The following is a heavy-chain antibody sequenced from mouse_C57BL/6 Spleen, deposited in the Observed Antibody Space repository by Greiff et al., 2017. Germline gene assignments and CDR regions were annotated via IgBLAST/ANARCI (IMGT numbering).Heavy chain of an antibody. J-gene: IGHJ2*01. CDR1: GFNFNNTY. V-gene: IGHV14-3*01. Sequence: VQLQQSVAELVRPGASVKLSCTASGFNFNNTYMPWVKQRPEQGLEWIGRIDPANGNTKYAPKFQGKATITADTSSNTAYLQLSSLTSEDTAIYYCAPTMVTDGAFDDWGQGTTLTVSS. D-gene: IGHD2-9*01. CDR2: IDPANGNT. CDR3: APTMVTDGAFDD.